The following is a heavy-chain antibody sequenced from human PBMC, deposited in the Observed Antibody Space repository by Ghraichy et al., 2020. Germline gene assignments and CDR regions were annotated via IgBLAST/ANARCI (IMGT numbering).Heavy chain of an antibody. D-gene: IGHD3-10*01. J-gene: IGHJ3*02. V-gene: IGHV6-1*01. CDR2: TYSRSKWYY. CDR1: GDSVSSNIAT. CDR3: ARGNPFDI. Sequence: SQTLSLTCDISGDSVSSNIATWNWIRQSPSRGLEWLGRTYSRSKWYYDYADSVKSRITIIPDTSKNQFSLQLNSVTPDDTAMYYCARGNPFDIWGQGTMVTVSS.